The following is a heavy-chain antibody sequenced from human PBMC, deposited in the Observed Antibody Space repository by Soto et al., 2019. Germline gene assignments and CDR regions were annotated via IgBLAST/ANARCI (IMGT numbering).Heavy chain of an antibody. CDR3: AKQGVIVVPAAIADPYYYYYYYMDV. Sequence: EVQLLESGGGLVQPGGSLRLSCAASGFTFSSYAMSWVRQAPGKGLEWVSAISGSGGSTYYADSVKGRFTISRDNSKNTLYLQMNSLRAEDTAVYYCAKQGVIVVPAAIADPYYYYYYYMDVWGKGTTVTVSS. CDR2: ISGSGGST. D-gene: IGHD2-2*01. V-gene: IGHV3-23*01. CDR1: GFTFSSYA. J-gene: IGHJ6*03.